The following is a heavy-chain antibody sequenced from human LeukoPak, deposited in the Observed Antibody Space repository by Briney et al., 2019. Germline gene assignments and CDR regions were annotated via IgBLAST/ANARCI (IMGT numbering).Heavy chain of an antibody. CDR3: ARGRGIAL. CDR2: IEEDGNKK. J-gene: IGHJ4*02. CDR1: GFTLNNYW. Sequence: GGSLRLSCATSGFTLNNYWMNWVRQAPGKGLEWVANIEEDGNKKNYVDSVKGRFTISRDNVRNSIYLRMNSLGADDTAVYYCARGRGIALWGQGTLVTVSS. D-gene: IGHD6-13*01. V-gene: IGHV3-7*01.